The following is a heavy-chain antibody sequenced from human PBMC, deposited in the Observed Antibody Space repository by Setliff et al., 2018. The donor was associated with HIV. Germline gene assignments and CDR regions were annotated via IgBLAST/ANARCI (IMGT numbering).Heavy chain of an antibody. CDR2: SHSSGLT. Sequence: SETLSLTCDVYGGSLADYYWTWIRQSPEKGLEWIGYSHSSGLTNYNPSLKSRVSISIDTSKNQFSLKLNSVTAADTAVYYCARTRGYTYGYIDSWAQGTLVTVSS. J-gene: IGHJ4*02. D-gene: IGHD5-18*01. CDR1: GGSLADYY. V-gene: IGHV4-4*09. CDR3: ARTRGYTYGYIDS.